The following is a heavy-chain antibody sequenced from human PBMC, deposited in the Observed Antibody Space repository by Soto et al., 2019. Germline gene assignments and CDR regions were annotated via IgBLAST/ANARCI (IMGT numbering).Heavy chain of an antibody. D-gene: IGHD3-16*02. V-gene: IGHV4-34*01. J-gene: IGHJ3*02. Sequence: PSETLSLTCAVYGGSFSGYYWSWIRQPPGKGLEWIGEINHSGSTNYNPSLKSRVTISVDTSKNQFSLKLSSVTAADTAVYYCAGPYDDYIWGGYRRNDAFDIWGQGTMVTVSS. CDR2: INHSGST. CDR1: GGSFSGYY. CDR3: AGPYDDYIWGGYRRNDAFDI.